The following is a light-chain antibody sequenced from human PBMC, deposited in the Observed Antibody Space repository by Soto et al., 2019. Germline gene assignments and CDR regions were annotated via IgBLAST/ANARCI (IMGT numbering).Light chain of an antibody. CDR3: QHYQSGHPIT. Sequence: EIVMTQSPATLSASPGERATLSCRAAQSVGTRLAWYQHKTGQAPRLLISGASSRATGIPDRFTGSGSETSFTLTISRLEPEDFALYYCQHYQSGHPITFGQGTRLEIK. J-gene: IGKJ5*01. V-gene: IGKV3-20*01. CDR2: GAS. CDR1: QSVGTR.